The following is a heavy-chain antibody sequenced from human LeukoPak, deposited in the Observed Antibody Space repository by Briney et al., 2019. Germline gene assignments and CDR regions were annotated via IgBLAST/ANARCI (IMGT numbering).Heavy chain of an antibody. CDR1: GGSISSSTYY. V-gene: IGHV4-39*01. Sequence: SETLSLTCTVSGGSISSSTYYWGWIRQPPGRGLEWIARVSYTGSTTYNPSLKSRVTISVDTSKTQFSLKLSSVTVADTAVYYCARSRKYGAVTTYSWFDPWGRGTLVIVSS. D-gene: IGHD4-17*01. CDR2: VSYTGST. CDR3: ARSRKYGAVTTYSWFDP. J-gene: IGHJ5*02.